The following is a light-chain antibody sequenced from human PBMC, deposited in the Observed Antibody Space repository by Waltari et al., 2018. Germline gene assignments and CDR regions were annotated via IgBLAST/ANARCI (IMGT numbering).Light chain of an antibody. J-gene: IGKJ2*03. V-gene: IGKV4-1*01. CDR1: QNIFYSSNNKNY. CDR3: QQYFSTPYS. CDR2: LAS. Sequence: DIVMTQSPDSLALSLGERASINCKSSQNIFYSSNNKNYLAWYQQKPGQPPKLLIYLASTRESGVPARFSGSGSGTDFTLTISSLQAEDVAIYYCQQYFSTPYSFGQGTKLEI.